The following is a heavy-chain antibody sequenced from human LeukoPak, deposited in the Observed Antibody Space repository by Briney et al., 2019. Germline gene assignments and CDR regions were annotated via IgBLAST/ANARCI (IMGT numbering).Heavy chain of an antibody. J-gene: IGHJ5*02. CDR1: GFTLSSYW. D-gene: IGHD2-2*01. CDR2: INSDGSTT. V-gene: IGHV3-74*01. CDR3: ARGCSSVSCQASS. Sequence: PGGSLRLSCGASGFTLSSYWMHWVRQAPGKGRVWVSRINSDGSTTNYADSVKGRFSISRDNAKNTVYLQTNSLRLEDTAMYYCARGCSSVSCQASSWGQGTLVTVSS.